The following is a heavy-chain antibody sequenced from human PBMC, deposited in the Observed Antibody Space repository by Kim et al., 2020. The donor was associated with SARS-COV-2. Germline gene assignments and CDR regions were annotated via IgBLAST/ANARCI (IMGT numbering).Heavy chain of an antibody. CDR1: GYSFTNYW. CDR2: IYPGDSDT. V-gene: IGHV5-51*01. D-gene: IGHD5-18*01. CDR3: ARPLHRYGYILRY. Sequence: GESLKISCKGSGYSFTNYWIAWVRQMPGKGLEWMGIIYPGDSDTRYSPSFQGRVTISADKSISTAYLQWNSLKASDTAIYYCARPLHRYGYILRYWGQGTLVTVSS. J-gene: IGHJ4*02.